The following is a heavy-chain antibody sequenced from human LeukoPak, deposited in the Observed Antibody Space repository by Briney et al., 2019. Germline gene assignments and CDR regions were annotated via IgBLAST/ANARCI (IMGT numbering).Heavy chain of an antibody. J-gene: IGHJ5*02. Sequence: SETLSLTCTVSGASISDCYWSWIRQPAGKGLEWIGRIYTSGSTTYNPSLKGRINISVDTSKNHLSLRLTSVTAADTALYYCARDSRGSWFGPWGQGTLVTVSS. CDR3: ARDSRGSWFGP. CDR2: IYTSGST. CDR1: GASISDCY. D-gene: IGHD3-10*01. V-gene: IGHV4-4*07.